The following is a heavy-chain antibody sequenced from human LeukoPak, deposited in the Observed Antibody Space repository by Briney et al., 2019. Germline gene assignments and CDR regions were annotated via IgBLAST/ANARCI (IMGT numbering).Heavy chain of an antibody. Sequence: PSETLSLTCGVSGDSISSGYYWDWIRPPPGKGLEWIGSIYHSGGTYYNPSFKSRVIISVDTSKNQFSLKLSSVTAADTAVYYCARVYCSSTRCLHYMDVWGKGTTVTVSS. CDR2: IYHSGGT. CDR3: ARVYCSSTRCLHYMDV. V-gene: IGHV4-38-2*01. CDR1: GDSISSGYY. D-gene: IGHD2-2*01. J-gene: IGHJ6*03.